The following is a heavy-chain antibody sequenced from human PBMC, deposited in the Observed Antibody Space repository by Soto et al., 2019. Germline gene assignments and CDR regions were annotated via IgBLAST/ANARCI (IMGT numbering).Heavy chain of an antibody. J-gene: IGHJ6*02. CDR2: INPSGGST. CDR1: GSTFTSYY. V-gene: IGHV1-46*01. Sequence: QVQLVKSGAEVKKPGASVKVSCKASGSTFTSYYMHWVRQAPGQGLEWMGIINPSGGSTSYAQKFQGRVTMTRDTSTSTVYMELSSLRSEDTAVYYCARDRWITYYYYGMDVWGQGTTVTVSS. CDR3: ARDRWITYYYYGMDV. D-gene: IGHD3-10*01.